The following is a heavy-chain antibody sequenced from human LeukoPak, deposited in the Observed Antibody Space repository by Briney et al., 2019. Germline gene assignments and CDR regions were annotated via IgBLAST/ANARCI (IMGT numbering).Heavy chain of an antibody. Sequence: GGSLRLSCAASGFTFSNYAIHWVRQAPGKGLERVAVISYDGSNKYYADSVKGRFTISRDNSKNTLYLQMNSLRADDTAVYYCARQWDYWGQGTLVTVSS. D-gene: IGHD6-19*01. CDR2: ISYDGSNK. V-gene: IGHV3-30*04. CDR3: ARQWDY. CDR1: GFTFSNYA. J-gene: IGHJ4*02.